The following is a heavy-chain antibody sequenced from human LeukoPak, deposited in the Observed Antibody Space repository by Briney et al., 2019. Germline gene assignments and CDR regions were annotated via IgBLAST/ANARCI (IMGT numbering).Heavy chain of an antibody. CDR1: GGSISIYY. J-gene: IGHJ5*02. CDR2: IYYSGST. D-gene: IGHD1-26*01. V-gene: IGHV4-59*06. Sequence: PAETLSLTCTVSGGSISIYYWSWIRQHPGKGLEWIGYIYYSGSTYYNPSLKSRVTISVDTSKNQFSLKLSSVTAADTAVYYCAIGGAQRSEDWFDPWGQGTLVTVSS. CDR3: AIGGAQRSEDWFDP.